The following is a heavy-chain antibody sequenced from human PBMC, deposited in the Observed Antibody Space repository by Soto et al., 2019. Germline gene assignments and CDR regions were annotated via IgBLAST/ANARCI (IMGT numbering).Heavy chain of an antibody. J-gene: IGHJ6*03. CDR1: GYTFTSYG. CDR3: AGVTGGPGGYYDMLTGYSGSYYYYMDV. V-gene: IGHV1-18*01. CDR2: ISAYNGNS. Sequence: QVKLVQSGAEVKKPGASVKVSCKASGYTFTSYGISWVRQAPGQGLEWMGWISAYNGNSNYAQKLQGRVTMTTDTSTSTAYMELRSLRSHDTDVYYCAGVTGGPGGYYDMLTGYSGSYYYYMDVWGKGTTVTVSS. D-gene: IGHD3-9*01.